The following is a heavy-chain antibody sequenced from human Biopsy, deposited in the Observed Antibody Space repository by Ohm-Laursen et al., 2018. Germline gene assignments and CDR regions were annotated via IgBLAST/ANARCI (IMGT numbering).Heavy chain of an antibody. CDR3: ARRGSGGRSFDY. V-gene: IGHV4-59*08. Sequence: TLSLTCILSGDSINSSYWSWIRQAPGKGLEWIGFISNSGNTNYNPSLKSRVTISADAFKHQFSLKLGSVTVAVTAVFYRARRGSGGRSFDYWGQGSLVTVSS. CDR2: ISNSGNT. J-gene: IGHJ4*02. D-gene: IGHD2-15*01. CDR1: GDSINSSY.